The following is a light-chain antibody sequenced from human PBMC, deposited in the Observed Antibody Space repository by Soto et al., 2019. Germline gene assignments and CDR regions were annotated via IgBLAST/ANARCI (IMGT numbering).Light chain of an antibody. J-gene: IGLJ1*01. CDR3: QSYDNSLSGDV. Sequence: QSVLTQPPSVSGAPGQRVTISCTGSSSNIGASYDVNWYQQLPGTAPKLLIYGNSNRPSGVPERFSGSKSGTSASLAITGLQAEDEADYYCQSYDNSLSGDVFGSGTKLTVL. CDR2: GNS. V-gene: IGLV1-40*01. CDR1: SSNIGASYD.